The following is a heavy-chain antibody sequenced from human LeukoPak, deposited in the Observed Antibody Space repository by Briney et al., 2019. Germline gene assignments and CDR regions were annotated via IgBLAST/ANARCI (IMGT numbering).Heavy chain of an antibody. D-gene: IGHD3-10*01. CDR3: ARAGSGSYYYYYYYMDV. CDR1: GGSFSGYY. J-gene: IGHJ6*03. Sequence: PSETLSLTCAVYGGSFSGYYWSWIRQPPGKGLEWIGEINHSGSTNYNPSLKSRVTISVDTPKNQFSLKLSSVTAADTAVYYCARAGSGSYYYYYYYMDVWGKGTTVTISS. CDR2: INHSGST. V-gene: IGHV4-34*01.